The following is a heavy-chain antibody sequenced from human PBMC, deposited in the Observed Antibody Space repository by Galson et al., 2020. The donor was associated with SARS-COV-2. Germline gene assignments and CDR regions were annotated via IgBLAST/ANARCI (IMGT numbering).Heavy chain of an antibody. J-gene: IGHJ4*02. CDR2: INPGNSET. D-gene: IGHD3-10*01. CDR3: AKGSDVGSGSGGY. Sequence: GESLKISCQGPGYSFTSSWNGWARRTPAKGLGWMGIINPGNSETRYRPSVEGQVTMSVDRSINTAYLQWSSLKASDTATYYCAKGSDVGSGSGGYWGQGTVVTVSS. V-gene: IGHV5-51*01. CDR1: GYSFTSSW.